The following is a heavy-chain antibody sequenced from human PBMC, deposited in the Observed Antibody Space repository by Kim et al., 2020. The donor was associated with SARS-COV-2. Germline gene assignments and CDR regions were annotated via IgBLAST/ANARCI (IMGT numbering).Heavy chain of an antibody. J-gene: IGHJ5*02. CDR2: INHSGST. V-gene: IGHV4-34*01. CDR3: AARAAAGAWFDP. D-gene: IGHD6-13*01. CDR1: GGSFSGYY. Sequence: SETLSLTCAVYGGSFSGYYWSWIRQPPGKGLEWIGEINHSGSTNYNPSLKSRVTISVDTSKNQFSLKLSSVTAADTAVYYCAARAAAGAWFDPWGQGTLVTVSS.